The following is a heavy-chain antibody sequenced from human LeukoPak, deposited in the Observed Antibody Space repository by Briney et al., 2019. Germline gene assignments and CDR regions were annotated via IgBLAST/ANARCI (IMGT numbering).Heavy chain of an antibody. V-gene: IGHV4-59*01. D-gene: IGHD3-10*01. Sequence: SETLSLTCTVSGGSISSYYWSWIRQPPGKGLAWIGYIYYSGSTNYNPSLKSRVTISVDTSKNQLSLKLSSVTAADTAVYYCARGGVVRGVIRSRDYFDYWGQGTLVTVSS. CDR3: ARGGVVRGVIRSRDYFDY. CDR1: GGSISSYY. J-gene: IGHJ4*02. CDR2: IYYSGST.